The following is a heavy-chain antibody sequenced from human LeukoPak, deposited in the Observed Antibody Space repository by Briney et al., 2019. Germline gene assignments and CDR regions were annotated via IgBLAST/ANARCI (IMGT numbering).Heavy chain of an antibody. CDR3: TTERGGYGDYSDY. D-gene: IGHD5-12*01. Sequence: GGSLRLSCAASGFTFSNAWMSWVRQAPGKGLEWVGRIKSKTDGGTTDYAAPVKGRFTISRDDSKNTLYLQMNSLKTEDTAVYYCTTERGGYGDYSDYWGQGTLVTVSS. CDR2: IKSKTDGGTT. V-gene: IGHV3-15*01. J-gene: IGHJ4*02. CDR1: GFTFSNAW.